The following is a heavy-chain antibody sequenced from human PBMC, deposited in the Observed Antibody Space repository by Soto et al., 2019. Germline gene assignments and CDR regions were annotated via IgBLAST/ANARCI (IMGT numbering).Heavy chain of an antibody. CDR3: ARDGEFMFRDAFDV. Sequence: SETLSLTCTVSGASISSDDYYWAWIRQPPGKGLEWIGYIYYNGNTYYTPSLKSRVSISADTSMNQFSLRLNSVTPADTALYYCARDGEFMFRDAFDVWGQGTMVTVSS. D-gene: IGHD3-10*01. CDR1: GASISSDDYY. J-gene: IGHJ3*01. V-gene: IGHV4-30-4*01. CDR2: IYYNGNT.